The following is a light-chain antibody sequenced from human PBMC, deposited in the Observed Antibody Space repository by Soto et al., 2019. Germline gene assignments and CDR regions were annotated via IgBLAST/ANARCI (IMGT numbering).Light chain of an antibody. J-gene: IGKJ4*01. Sequence: DLQMTQSPSSLSVSVGDRVTITCRASQSIGGFLNWYQQKLGKAPKLLIYAASSLQSGVPSRFSGSGSGTDFTLTISSLQPEDFATYYCQQSYSTPLTVGGGTKVEI. V-gene: IGKV1-39*01. CDR1: QSIGGF. CDR3: QQSYSTPLT. CDR2: AAS.